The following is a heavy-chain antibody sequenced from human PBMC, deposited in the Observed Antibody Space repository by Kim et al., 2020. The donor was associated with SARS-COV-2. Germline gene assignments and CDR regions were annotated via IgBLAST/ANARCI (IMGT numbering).Heavy chain of an antibody. V-gene: IGHV1-69*13. J-gene: IGHJ4*02. CDR1: GGALSKSV. Sequence: SVKVSCRASGGALSKSVFAWVRLAPGHGPEWLGGILPTSGVGDVAQKFQGRLTITADESTSSVHMELSSLRFDDTGVYFCARGLTGFSAAYDSWGQGTLVTVSS. D-gene: IGHD2-8*02. CDR2: ILPTSGVG. CDR3: ARGLTGFSAAYDS.